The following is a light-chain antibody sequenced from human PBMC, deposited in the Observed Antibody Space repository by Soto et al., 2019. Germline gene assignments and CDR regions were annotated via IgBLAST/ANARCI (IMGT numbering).Light chain of an antibody. J-gene: IGKJ1*01. Sequence: EIVMTQSPATLSVSPGERATLSCSASQSVSSNLAWYQHKPGQAPRLLTYGASTKATGIPARFSGSGSGTEFTLTISSLQSEDFAVYYCQQYNNWPWTFGQGNKVEIK. CDR2: GAS. V-gene: IGKV3-15*01. CDR3: QQYNNWPWT. CDR1: QSVSSN.